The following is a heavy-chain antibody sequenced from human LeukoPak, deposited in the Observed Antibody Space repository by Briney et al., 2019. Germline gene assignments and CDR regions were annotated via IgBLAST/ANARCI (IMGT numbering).Heavy chain of an antibody. Sequence: GGSLRLSCEASGFTFSNYWMSWVRQTPGKGLEWVANIKEDGSEKNYVDSVEGRFTLSRDNAKNSLYLQMNSLRAEDTAVYYCARSGSDFDYWGQGTLVSVSS. J-gene: IGHJ4*02. CDR3: ARSGSDFDY. CDR1: GFTFSNYW. V-gene: IGHV3-7*01. D-gene: IGHD3-3*01. CDR2: IKEDGSEK.